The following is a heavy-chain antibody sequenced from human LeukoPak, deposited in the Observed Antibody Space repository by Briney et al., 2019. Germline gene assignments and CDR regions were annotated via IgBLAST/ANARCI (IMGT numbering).Heavy chain of an antibody. CDR1: GFTFSSYG. D-gene: IGHD3-22*01. CDR2: ISYDGSNK. Sequence: PGGSLRLSCAASGFTFSSYGMHWVRQAPGKGLEWVAVISYDGSNKYYADSVKGRFTISRDNSKNTLYLQMNSLRAEDTAVYYCANDFGSGYYPRGAFDPWGQGTLVTVSS. V-gene: IGHV3-30*18. J-gene: IGHJ5*02. CDR3: ANDFGSGYYPRGAFDP.